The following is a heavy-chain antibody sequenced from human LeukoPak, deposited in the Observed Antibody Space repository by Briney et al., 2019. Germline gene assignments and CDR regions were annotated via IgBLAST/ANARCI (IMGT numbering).Heavy chain of an antibody. Sequence: GGSLRLSCAASGFTFSSYTMSWVRQAPGKGLEWVSGISGSGGNTYYADSVKGRFTISRDNSKNTLYLQMNSLRAEDTAIYYCAKGQGAAGVTGRSSNWFDPWGQGTLVTVSS. D-gene: IGHD6-13*01. J-gene: IGHJ5*02. V-gene: IGHV3-23*01. CDR3: AKGQGAAGVTGRSSNWFDP. CDR1: GFTFSSYT. CDR2: ISGSGGNT.